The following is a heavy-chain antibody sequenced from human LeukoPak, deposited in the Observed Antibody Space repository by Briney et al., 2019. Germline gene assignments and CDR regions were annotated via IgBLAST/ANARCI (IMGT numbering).Heavy chain of an antibody. CDR1: GGSISSYY. CDR2: IYTSGST. V-gene: IGHV4-4*07. CDR3: ARDGGRIGGFYFDF. J-gene: IGHJ4*02. Sequence: SETLSLTCTVSGGSISSYYWSWIRQPAGKGLEWIGRIYTSGSTNYNPSLKSRVTLSVNTSKNQFSLDLSSVTAADTAVYYCARDGGRIGGFYFDFWGQGTRVTLSS. D-gene: IGHD3-3*01.